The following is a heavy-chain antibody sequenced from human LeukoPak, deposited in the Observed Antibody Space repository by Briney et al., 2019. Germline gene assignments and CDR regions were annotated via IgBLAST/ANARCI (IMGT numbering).Heavy chain of an antibody. V-gene: IGHV3-48*04. J-gene: IGHJ4*02. CDR1: GFTFSSYS. D-gene: IGHD1-14*01. CDR2: ISSSSSNI. Sequence: GGSLRLSCATSGFTFSSYSMNWVRQAPGKGLEWVSYISSSSSNIYHADSVKGRFTISRDNAKNSLYLQMNSLRAEDTAVYYCARDRNHGEPDDYWGQGTLVTVSS. CDR3: ARDRNHGEPDDY.